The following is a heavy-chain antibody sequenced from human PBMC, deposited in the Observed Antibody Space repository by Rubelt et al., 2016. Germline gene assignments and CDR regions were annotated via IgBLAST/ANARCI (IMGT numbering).Heavy chain of an antibody. V-gene: IGHV3-7*02. CDR3: TKNNLWGRDY. Sequence: EVQLVESGGDLVQAGGSLRLSCVASDFTFSNYWMSWVRQAPGKGLEWVANVVNDESATYYVDSVKGRFTISRDNAKNTVYLKMNSLRVEETAVYYCTKNNLWGRDYWGQGTLVTVSS. D-gene: IGHD7-27*01. CDR1: DFTFSNYW. CDR2: VVNDESAT. J-gene: IGHJ4*02.